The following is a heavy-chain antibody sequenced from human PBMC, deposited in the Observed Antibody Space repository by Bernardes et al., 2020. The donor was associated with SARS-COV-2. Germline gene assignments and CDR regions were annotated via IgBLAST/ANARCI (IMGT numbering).Heavy chain of an antibody. Sequence: GGSLRLSCGGSEFSLRSYWMHGVRQAPGTGPVWLSRINVDGRTTNYADSVKGRFTNSRDNAKNALYLHMNRLRDEDTAVYYCTRVLDGRAGVFDIWGQGTMVTVSS. D-gene: IGHD2-15*01. CDR1: EFSLRSYW. J-gene: IGHJ3*02. CDR2: INVDGRTT. CDR3: TRVLDGRAGVFDI. V-gene: IGHV3-74*01.